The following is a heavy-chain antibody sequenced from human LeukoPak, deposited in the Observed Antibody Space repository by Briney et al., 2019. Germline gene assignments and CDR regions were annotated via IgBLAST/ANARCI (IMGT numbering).Heavy chain of an antibody. V-gene: IGHV3-21*04. D-gene: IGHD6-13*01. CDR2: ISSSSSYI. J-gene: IGHJ4*02. CDR1: GFTFSSYS. Sequence: GGSLRLSCAASGFTFSSYSMNWVRQAPGKGLEWVSSISSSSSYIYYADSVKGRFTISRDNSKNTLYLQMNSLRAEDTAVYYCARGDEAPDPSIAAAGPYNYWGQGTLVTVSS. CDR3: ARGDEAPDPSIAAAGPYNY.